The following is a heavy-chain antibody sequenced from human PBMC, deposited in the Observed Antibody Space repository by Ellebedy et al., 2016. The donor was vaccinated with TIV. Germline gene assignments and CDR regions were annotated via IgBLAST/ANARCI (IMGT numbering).Heavy chain of an antibody. CDR2: VTAYNRDT. J-gene: IGHJ5*02. Sequence: AASVKVSCKASGYSFTSHGISWVRQAPGQGLQWMGWVTAYNRDTYYAQNFQGRVTFTTDTSSSTAYMELRSLRSDEPGVYYCARGAMALSWGQGTLVTVSS. CDR1: GYSFTSHG. D-gene: IGHD5-24*01. CDR3: ARGAMALS. V-gene: IGHV1-18*01.